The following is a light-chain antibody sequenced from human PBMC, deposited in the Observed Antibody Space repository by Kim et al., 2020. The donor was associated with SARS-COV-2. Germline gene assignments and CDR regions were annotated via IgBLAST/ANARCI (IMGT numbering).Light chain of an antibody. J-gene: IGKJ2*01. V-gene: IGKV3-20*01. Sequence: PGERATLSCRASQNVDETYLAWHQQKPGQAPRLLIYGSSNRVAGLPERFSGSGSGTDFTLTISSLEPVDFAVYCCQLYGSSPMSTFGQGTKLEI. CDR1: QNVDETY. CDR2: GSS. CDR3: QLYGSSPMST.